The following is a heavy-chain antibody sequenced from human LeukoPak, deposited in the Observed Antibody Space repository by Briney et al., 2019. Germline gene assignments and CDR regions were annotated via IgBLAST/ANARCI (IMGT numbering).Heavy chain of an antibody. Sequence: ASVKVSCKASGYTFTSYYMHWVRQAPGQGLEWMGIINPSGGSTSYAQKFQGRVTMTRDTSTSTVHMELSSLRSEDTAVYYCARANGDNDAFDIWGQGTMVTVSS. V-gene: IGHV1-46*01. J-gene: IGHJ3*02. D-gene: IGHD4-17*01. CDR2: INPSGGST. CDR3: ARANGDNDAFDI. CDR1: GYTFTSYY.